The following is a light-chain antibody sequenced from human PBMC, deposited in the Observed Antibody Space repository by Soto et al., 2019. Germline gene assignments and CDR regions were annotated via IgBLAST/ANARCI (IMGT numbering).Light chain of an antibody. J-gene: IGLJ2*01. Sequence: QSALTQPASVSGSPGQWITISCTGTSGDVGSYNLVSWYQQHPGKAPKLMICEGSKRPSGVSNRFSGSKSGNTASLTISGLQAEDEADYYCCSYAGSSTSVIFGGGTKVTVL. CDR1: SGDVGSYNL. CDR3: CSYAGSSTSVI. CDR2: EGS. V-gene: IGLV2-23*01.